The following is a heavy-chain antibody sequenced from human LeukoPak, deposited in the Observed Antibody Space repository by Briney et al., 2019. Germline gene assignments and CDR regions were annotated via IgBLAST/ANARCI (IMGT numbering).Heavy chain of an antibody. CDR1: GYTSTGYY. D-gene: IGHD3-10*01. Sequence: ASVKVSCKASGYTSTGYYMHWVRQAPGQGLEWMGWISAYNGNTNYAQKLQGRVTMTTDTSTSTAYMELRSLRSDDTAVYYCARKEVWLGDQCFDYWGQGTLVTVSS. CDR3: ARKEVWLGDQCFDY. J-gene: IGHJ4*02. V-gene: IGHV1-18*04. CDR2: ISAYNGNT.